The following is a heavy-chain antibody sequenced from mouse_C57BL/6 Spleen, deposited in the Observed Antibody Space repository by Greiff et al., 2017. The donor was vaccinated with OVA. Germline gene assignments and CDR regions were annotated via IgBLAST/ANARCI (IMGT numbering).Heavy chain of an antibody. J-gene: IGHJ4*01. CDR2: INPNNGGT. CDR1: GYTFTDYY. CDR3: ARSPPTTGMDY. V-gene: IGHV1-26*01. Sequence: VQLKQSGPELVKPGASVKISCKASGYTFTDYYMNWVKQSHGKSLEWIGDINPNNGGTSYNQKFKGKATLTVDKSSSTAYMELRSLTSEDSAVYYCARSPPTTGMDYWGQGTSVTVSS. D-gene: IGHD1-1*01.